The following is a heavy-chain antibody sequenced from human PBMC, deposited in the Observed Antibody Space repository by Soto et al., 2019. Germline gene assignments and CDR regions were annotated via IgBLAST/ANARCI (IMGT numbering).Heavy chain of an antibody. V-gene: IGHV4-4*02. CDR2: IFHSGST. CDR3: ARVYSGSYSDS. CDR1: GASIRSNNR. D-gene: IGHD1-26*01. J-gene: IGHJ4*02. Sequence: SETLSLTCAVSGASIRSNNRWSLVRQPPGRGLEWIGEIFHSGSTNYNPSLKTRLTISVDKSKNQFSLKLSSVTAADTAVYYCARVYSGSYSDSWGRGTLVTVSS.